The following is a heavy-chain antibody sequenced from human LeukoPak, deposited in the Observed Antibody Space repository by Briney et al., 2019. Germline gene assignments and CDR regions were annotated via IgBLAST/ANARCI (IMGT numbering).Heavy chain of an antibody. CDR2: ISYSGGT. J-gene: IGHJ3*02. Sequence: SETLSLTCAVSGGSISSSNYYWGWTRQPPGKGLEWFGSISYSGGTSYNPSLRSRVTISVDTSKNQFSLKLNSVTAADTAVYYCAREVEYYDSSGYRPHAFDIWGQGTVVTVSS. V-gene: IGHV4-39*02. D-gene: IGHD3-22*01. CDR3: AREVEYYDSSGYRPHAFDI. CDR1: GGSISSSNYY.